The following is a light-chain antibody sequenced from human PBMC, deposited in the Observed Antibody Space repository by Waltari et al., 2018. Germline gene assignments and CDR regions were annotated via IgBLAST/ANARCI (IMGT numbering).Light chain of an antibody. V-gene: IGLV1-40*01. J-gene: IGLJ3*02. CDR2: GNN. Sequence: QSLLTQPPSMSGAPGQGVTISCTGSSSNIGAGYSVHWYQQLPGTAPKVPPHGNNKRTSGVPDRVSGSKSGTSASLASTGLQAEDEADYYCQSYDSGLSVWVFGGGTKLTVL. CDR3: QSYDSGLSVWV. CDR1: SSNIGAGYS.